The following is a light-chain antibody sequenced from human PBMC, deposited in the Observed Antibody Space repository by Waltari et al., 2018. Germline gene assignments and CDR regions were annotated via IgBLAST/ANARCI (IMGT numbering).Light chain of an antibody. CDR1: QSVFYSSNNKNY. J-gene: IGKJ5*01. CDR2: WAS. CDR3: QQYYTTPPT. Sequence: DIVMTQSPDSLPVSLGERATINRRSTQSVFYSSNNKNYLAWYQQKPGQPPELLIYWASTRESGVPDRFSDSGSGTDFTLTISSLQAEDVAVYSCQQYYTTPPTFGQGTRLEIK. V-gene: IGKV4-1*01.